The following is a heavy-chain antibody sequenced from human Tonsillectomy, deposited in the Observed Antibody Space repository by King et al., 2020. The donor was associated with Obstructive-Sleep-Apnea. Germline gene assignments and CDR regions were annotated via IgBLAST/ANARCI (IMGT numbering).Heavy chain of an antibody. Sequence: VQLQESGPGLVKPSETLSLTCSVSGGSISSYYWSWIRQPPGKGLEWIGYIYYSGSSNYNPSLKSRVTISVDTSKNQFSLKLSSVTAADTAVYYCARSPYYDILTGYYNRAFDIWGQGTMVTVSS. CDR2: IYYSGSS. V-gene: IGHV4-59*08. CDR1: GGSISSYY. CDR3: ARSPYYDILTGYYNRAFDI. J-gene: IGHJ3*02. D-gene: IGHD3-9*01.